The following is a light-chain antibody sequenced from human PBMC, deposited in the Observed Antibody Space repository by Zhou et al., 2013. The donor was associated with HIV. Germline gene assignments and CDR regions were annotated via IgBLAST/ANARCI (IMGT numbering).Light chain of an antibody. V-gene: IGKV3-20*01. CDR2: ATS. J-gene: IGKJ1*01. Sequence: IVLTQSPGTLSLSPGERATLSCRASQRVSSSYLAWYQQRPGQAPRLLIYATSSRATGIPDRFSGSGSGTDFTLTISRLEPEDFAVYYCQQYGSSPWTFGQGTKVEIK. CDR1: QRVSSSY. CDR3: QQYGSSPWT.